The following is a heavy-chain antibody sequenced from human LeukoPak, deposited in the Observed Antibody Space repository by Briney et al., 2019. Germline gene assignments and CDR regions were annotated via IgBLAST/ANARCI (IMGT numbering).Heavy chain of an antibody. CDR2: INHSGST. J-gene: IGHJ4*02. D-gene: IGHD3-10*01. Sequence: SETLSLTCAAYGGSFSGYYWSWIRQPPGKGLDWIGEINHSGSTNYNPSRKSRVTISVDTTKNQFSLKLSSVTAADTSVYYSARHRKTYYYGSGRSEAFDYWGQGTLVTVSS. CDR1: GGSFSGYY. CDR3: ARHRKTYYYGSGRSEAFDY. V-gene: IGHV4-34*01.